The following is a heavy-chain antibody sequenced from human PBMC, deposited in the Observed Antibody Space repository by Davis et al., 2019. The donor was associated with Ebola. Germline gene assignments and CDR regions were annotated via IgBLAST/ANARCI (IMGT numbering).Heavy chain of an antibody. D-gene: IGHD1-1*01. J-gene: IGHJ6*02. Sequence: GGSLRLSCVVSGFTFSSYWMHWVRQAPGKGLEWVAVISYDGSNKYYADSVKGRFTISRDNSKNTLYLQMNSLRAEDTAVYYCARGGGTYYYYGMDVWGQGTTVTVSS. CDR2: ISYDGSNK. CDR1: GFTFSSYW. CDR3: ARGGGTYYYYGMDV. V-gene: IGHV3-30-3*01.